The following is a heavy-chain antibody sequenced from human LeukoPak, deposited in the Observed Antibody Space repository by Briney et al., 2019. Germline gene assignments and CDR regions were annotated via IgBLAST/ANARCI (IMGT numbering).Heavy chain of an antibody. Sequence: SGPTLVKPTQTLTLTCTFSGFSLSTSGVGVGWIHQPPGKPLEWLALIYCDDDKRYSPSLKSRLTITKDTSKNQVVLTMTNMDPVDTATYYCAHSGMITFGGVIVDFDYWGQGTLVTVSS. D-gene: IGHD3-16*02. CDR3: AHSGMITFGGVIVDFDY. V-gene: IGHV2-5*02. CDR2: IYCDDDK. CDR1: GFSLSTSGVG. J-gene: IGHJ4*02.